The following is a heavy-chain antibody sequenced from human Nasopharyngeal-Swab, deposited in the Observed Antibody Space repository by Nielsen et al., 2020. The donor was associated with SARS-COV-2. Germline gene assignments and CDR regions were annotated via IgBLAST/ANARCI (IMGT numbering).Heavy chain of an antibody. Sequence: SETLSLTCTVSGGSISSYYWSWIRQPPGKGLEWIGYIYYSGSTNYNPSLKSRVTISVDTSKNQFSLKLSSVTAADTAVFYCARHSSSFLSPPFGYYYGMDSLGQGTTVT. CDR2: IYYSGST. CDR1: GGSISSYY. CDR3: ARHSSSFLSPPFGYYYGMDS. D-gene: IGHD6-6*01. V-gene: IGHV4-59*08. J-gene: IGHJ6*02.